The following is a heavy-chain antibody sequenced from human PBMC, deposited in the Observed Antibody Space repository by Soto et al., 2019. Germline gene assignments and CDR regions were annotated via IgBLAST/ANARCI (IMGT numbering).Heavy chain of an antibody. D-gene: IGHD1-1*01. CDR3: ARWNGFGDC. Sequence: DVQLLESGGGLVQPGGSLRLSCAASGFSVRAYGVTWVRQAPGKGLQWVSGVSGGSGSTHYADSVKGRFTLSSDNSKNTVFLQMNSLRVEDTAVYFCARWNGFGDCWGQGTLVTVSS. CDR2: VSGGSGST. V-gene: IGHV3-23*01. CDR1: GFSVRAYG. J-gene: IGHJ4*02.